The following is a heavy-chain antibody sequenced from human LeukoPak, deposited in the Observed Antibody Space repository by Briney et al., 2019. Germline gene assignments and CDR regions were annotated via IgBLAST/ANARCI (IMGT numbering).Heavy chain of an antibody. J-gene: IGHJ4*02. CDR2: IYYSGST. V-gene: IGHV4-59*01. CDR3: ARVVGFIAAAGQFDN. CDR1: GDSISSYY. D-gene: IGHD6-13*01. Sequence: SETLSLTCTVSGDSISSYYWSWIRQPPGKGLEWFGYIYYSGSTNYNPSLKSRVTISVDTSKNQFSLKLSSVTAADTAVYYCARVVGFIAAAGQFDNWGQGTLVTVSS.